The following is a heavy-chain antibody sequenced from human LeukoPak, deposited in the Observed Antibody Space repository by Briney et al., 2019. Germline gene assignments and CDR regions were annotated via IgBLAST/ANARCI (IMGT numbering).Heavy chain of an antibody. D-gene: IGHD3-16*01. V-gene: IGHV7-4-1*02. J-gene: IGHJ4*02. CDR1: GYTFTRYA. CDR2: INMYTANP. CDR3: ARHDNDDDFDY. Sequence: ASVKVSCKASGYTFTRYAINWLRQALGQGLEWMGWINMYTANPAHAQGFTERFVFSLDTSVTTAYLQISNLKTEDTAVYYCARHDNDDDFDYWGQGTLVTVSS.